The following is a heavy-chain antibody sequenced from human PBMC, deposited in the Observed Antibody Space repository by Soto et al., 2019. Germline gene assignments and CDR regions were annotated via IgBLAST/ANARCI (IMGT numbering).Heavy chain of an antibody. V-gene: IGHV3-49*04. D-gene: IGHD4-17*01. CDR2: IRSKAYGGTT. Sequence: GGSLRLSCTASGFTFGDYAMSWVRQAPGKGLEWVGFIRSKAYGGTTEYAASVKGRFTISRDDSKSIAYLQMNSLKTEDTAVYYCTKIGDYGWVRDWYFDLWGRGTLVTVSS. J-gene: IGHJ2*01. CDR1: GFTFGDYA. CDR3: TKIGDYGWVRDWYFDL.